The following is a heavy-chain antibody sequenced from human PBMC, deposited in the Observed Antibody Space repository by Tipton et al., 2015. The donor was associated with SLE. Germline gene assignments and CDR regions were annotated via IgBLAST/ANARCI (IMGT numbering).Heavy chain of an antibody. J-gene: IGHJ4*02. CDR2: LYSGGAT. CDR3: ARDLRFGSGSPMAY. CDR1: GFTVIDYA. D-gene: IGHD3-10*01. V-gene: IGHV3-23*03. Sequence: GSLRLSCAASGFTVIDYAMSWVRQAPGTGLEWVSVLYSGGATDHADPVKGRFTISRDNSKNTVYLQMNSLRVEDTGVYYCARDLRFGSGSPMAYWGQGTLVIVSS.